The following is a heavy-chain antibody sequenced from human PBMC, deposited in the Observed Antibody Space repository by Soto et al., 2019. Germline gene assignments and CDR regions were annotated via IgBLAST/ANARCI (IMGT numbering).Heavy chain of an antibody. J-gene: IGHJ3*02. D-gene: IGHD6-19*01. Sequence: GGSLRVSCAASGFSISSYWMTWVRKAPGQGLEWVANIKRDGSEKYYVDSVKGRFTISRDNAQNSLYLQMNSLSVEDTAVYYCARPLGWRDGFDIWGQGTMVTVSS. CDR2: IKRDGSEK. CDR3: ARPLGWRDGFDI. V-gene: IGHV3-7*01. CDR1: GFSISSYW.